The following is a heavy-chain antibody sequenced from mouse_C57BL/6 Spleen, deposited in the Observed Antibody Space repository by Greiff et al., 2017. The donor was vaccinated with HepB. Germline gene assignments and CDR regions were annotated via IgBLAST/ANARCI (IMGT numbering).Heavy chain of an antibody. Sequence: QVQLKESGPELVKPGASVKISCKASGYSFTSYYIHWVKQRPGQGLEWIGWIYPGSGNTKYNEKFKGKATLTADTSSSTAYMQLSSLTSEDSAVYYCARSPFITTVVEAWYFDVWGTGTTVTVSS. D-gene: IGHD1-1*01. CDR1: GYSFTSYY. V-gene: IGHV1-66*01. CDR3: ARSPFITTVVEAWYFDV. CDR2: IYPGSGNT. J-gene: IGHJ1*03.